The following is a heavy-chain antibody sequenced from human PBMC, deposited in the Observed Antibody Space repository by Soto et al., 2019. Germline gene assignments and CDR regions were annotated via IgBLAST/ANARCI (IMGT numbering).Heavy chain of an antibody. D-gene: IGHD6-13*01. Sequence: GGSLRLSCAGSGFTFSNYAMTWVRQAPGKGLEWLSYIDFDSSPIKYADSVMGRFTVSRDNAKDSLYLQMNSLRPEDTATYYCARGLGSSCSFLWGPGTLVTVSS. CDR2: IDFDSSPI. CDR1: GFTFSNYA. CDR3: ARGLGSSCSFL. J-gene: IGHJ4*02. V-gene: IGHV3-48*04.